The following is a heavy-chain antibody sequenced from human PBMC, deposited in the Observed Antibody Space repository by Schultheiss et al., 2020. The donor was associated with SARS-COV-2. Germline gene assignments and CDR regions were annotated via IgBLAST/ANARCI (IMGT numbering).Heavy chain of an antibody. D-gene: IGHD3-3*01. V-gene: IGHV3-11*01. CDR3: ARVIFGVVIIWFDP. CDR1: GGSISGSEW. CDR2: ISSSGSTI. J-gene: IGHJ5*02. Sequence: LSLTCAVSGGSISGSEWWTWIRQFPGKGLEWVSYISSSGSTIYYADSVKGRFTISRDNAKNSLYLQMNSLRAEDTAVYYCARVIFGVVIIWFDPWGQGTLVTVSS.